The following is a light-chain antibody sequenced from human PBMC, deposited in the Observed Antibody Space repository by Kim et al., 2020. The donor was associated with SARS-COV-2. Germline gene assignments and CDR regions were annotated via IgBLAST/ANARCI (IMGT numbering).Light chain of an antibody. Sequence: PGERATLPCRASQTVSSRHLAWYQHKPGQPPRLLIYETSSRATGIPDRFSGSGSGTDFTLTISRLEPEDFAVYYCQQYGSSTEYTFGQGTKLEI. V-gene: IGKV3-20*01. J-gene: IGKJ2*01. CDR3: QQYGSSTEYT. CDR1: QTVSSRH. CDR2: ETS.